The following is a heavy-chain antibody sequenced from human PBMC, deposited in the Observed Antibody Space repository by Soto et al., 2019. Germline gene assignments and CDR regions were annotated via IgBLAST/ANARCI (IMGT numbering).Heavy chain of an antibody. Sequence: GGSLRLSCAASGFTFSSYGMHWVRQAPGKGLEWVEVIWYDGSNKYYADSVKGRFTISRDNSKNTLYLQMNSLRAEDTAVYYCARDRIPASIAAQTEFYYYYGMDVWAKGPRSPSP. V-gene: IGHV3-33*01. D-gene: IGHD6-6*01. CDR2: IWYDGSNK. CDR1: GFTFSSYG. CDR3: ARDRIPASIAAQTEFYYYYGMDV. J-gene: IGHJ6*02.